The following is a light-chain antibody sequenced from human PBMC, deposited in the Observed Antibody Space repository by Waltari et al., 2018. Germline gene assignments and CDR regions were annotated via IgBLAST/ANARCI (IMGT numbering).Light chain of an antibody. CDR3: QQYKYRAPWT. CDR2: GAS. J-gene: IGKJ1*01. CDR1: QSINSN. Sequence: EIVMTQSPATLSVSPGERATLSCRASQSINSNLAWYQQTPGQAPRLLIYGASTRDIGVPARFSGSGSGTEFTLTISSLQSEDFAVYYCQQYKYRAPWTFGQGTRVEIK. V-gene: IGKV3-15*01.